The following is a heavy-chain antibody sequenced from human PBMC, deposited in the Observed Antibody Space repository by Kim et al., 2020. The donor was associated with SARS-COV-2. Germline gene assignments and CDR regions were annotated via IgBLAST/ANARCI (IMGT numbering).Heavy chain of an antibody. CDR1: GGSFSGYY. CDR2: INHSGST. J-gene: IGHJ6*03. CDR3: ARGGAAMGYYYYYYYMDV. V-gene: IGHV4-34*01. Sequence: SETLSLTCAASGGSFSGYYWSWIRQPPGKGLEWIGEINHSGSTNYNPSSKSRVTISVDTSKNQFSLMLNSVTAADTAVYYCARGGAAMGYYYYYYYMDVWGKGTTVTVSS. D-gene: IGHD2-2*01.